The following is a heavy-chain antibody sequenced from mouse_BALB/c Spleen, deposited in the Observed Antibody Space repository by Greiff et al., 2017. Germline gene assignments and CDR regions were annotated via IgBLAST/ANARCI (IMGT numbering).Heavy chain of an antibody. J-gene: IGHJ1*01. CDR2: ISSGGSYT. CDR1: GFTFSSYA. D-gene: IGHD1-2*01. Sequence: EVQLVESGGGLVKPGGSLKLSCAASGFTFSSYAMSWVRQSPEKRLEWVAEISSGGSYTYYPDTVTGRFTISRDNAKNTLYLEMSSLRSEDTAMYYCARDQIHYYGHWYFDVWGAGTTVTVSS. CDR3: ARDQIHYYGHWYFDV. V-gene: IGHV5-9-4*01.